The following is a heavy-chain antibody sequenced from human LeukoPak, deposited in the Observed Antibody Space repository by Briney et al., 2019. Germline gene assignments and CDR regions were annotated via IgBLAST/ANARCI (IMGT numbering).Heavy chain of an antibody. Sequence: GGSLRLSCAASGFTFSDYYMSWIRQAPGKGLEWVSYISSSGSTIYYADSVKGRFTISRDNAKNSLYLQMNSLRAEDTAVYYCARDLRGQMVWSSRGANDAFDIWGQGTMVTVSS. J-gene: IGHJ3*02. CDR2: ISSSGSTI. V-gene: IGHV3-11*01. D-gene: IGHD2-8*01. CDR3: ARDLRGQMVWSSRGANDAFDI. CDR1: GFTFSDYY.